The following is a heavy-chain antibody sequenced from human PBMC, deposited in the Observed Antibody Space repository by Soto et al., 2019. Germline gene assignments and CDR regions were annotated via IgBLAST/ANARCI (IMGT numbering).Heavy chain of an antibody. CDR1: GFTFTSSA. J-gene: IGHJ4*02. Sequence: QMQLVQSGPEVKKPGTSVKVSCKASGFTFTSSAVQWVRQARGQRLEWIGWIVVGSGNTNYAQKFQERVTITRDMSTSTVYMELSSLRSEDTAVYYCAAVIFTFGGVIVKFDYWGQGTLVTVSS. CDR3: AAVIFTFGGVIVKFDY. V-gene: IGHV1-58*01. D-gene: IGHD3-16*02. CDR2: IVVGSGNT.